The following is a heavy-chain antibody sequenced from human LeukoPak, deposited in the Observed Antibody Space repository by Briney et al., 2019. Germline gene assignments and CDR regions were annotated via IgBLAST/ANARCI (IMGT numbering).Heavy chain of an antibody. V-gene: IGHV3-23*01. CDR1: GLTFSSYA. J-gene: IGHJ1*01. CDR3: ASKESGGPESGYFQH. Sequence: PGGSLRLSCAASGLTFSSYAMSWVRQAPGKGLEWVSAISGSGGSTYYADSVKGRFTISRDNSKNTLYLQMNSLRAEDTAVYYCASKESGGPESGYFQHWGQGTLVTVSS. D-gene: IGHD2-8*02. CDR2: ISGSGGST.